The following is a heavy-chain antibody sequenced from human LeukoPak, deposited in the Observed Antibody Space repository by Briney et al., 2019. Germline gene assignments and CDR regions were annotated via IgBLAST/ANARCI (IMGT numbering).Heavy chain of an antibody. J-gene: IGHJ4*02. Sequence: GGSLRLSCAASGFTFSSKAMHWVRQAPGKGLEWVAFIRYDGSNKYYADSVKGRFTISRDNLKNMLYLQMNSLRVEDTAVYYCVRDWGYDSSGYWQKYFDTWGQGTLVTVSS. CDR2: IRYDGSNK. CDR1: GFTFSSKA. D-gene: IGHD3-22*01. V-gene: IGHV3-30*02. CDR3: VRDWGYDSSGYWQKYFDT.